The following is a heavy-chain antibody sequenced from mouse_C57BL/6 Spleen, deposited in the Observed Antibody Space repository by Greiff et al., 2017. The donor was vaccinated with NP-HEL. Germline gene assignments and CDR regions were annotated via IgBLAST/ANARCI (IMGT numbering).Heavy chain of an antibody. CDR3: ARDYYSKRTWFAY. CDR1: GYTFTSYW. CDR2: INPSNGGT. J-gene: IGHJ3*01. D-gene: IGHD2-5*01. Sequence: VKLQQPGTELVKPGASVKLSCKASGYTFTSYWMHWVKQRPGQGLEWIGNINPSNGGTNYNEKFKSKATLTVDKSSSTAYMQLSSLTSEDSAVYYCARDYYSKRTWFAYWGQGTLVTVSA. V-gene: IGHV1-53*01.